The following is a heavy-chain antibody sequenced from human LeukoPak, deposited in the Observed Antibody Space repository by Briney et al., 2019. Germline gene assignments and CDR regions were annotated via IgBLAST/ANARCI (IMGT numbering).Heavy chain of an antibody. CDR3: ARETRYCSSTSFYN. V-gene: IGHV4-4*07. D-gene: IGHD2-2*02. CDR1: GGSISSYY. CDR2: IYTSGST. J-gene: IGHJ4*02. Sequence: NTSETLSLTCTVSGGSISSYYWSWIRQPAGRGLEWIGRIYTSGSTNYNPSLKSRVTMSVDTSKNQFSLKLSSVTAADTAVYYCARETRYCSSTSFYNWGQGTLVTVSS.